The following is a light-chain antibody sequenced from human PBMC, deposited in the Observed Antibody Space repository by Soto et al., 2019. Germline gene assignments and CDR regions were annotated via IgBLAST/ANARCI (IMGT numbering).Light chain of an antibody. J-gene: IGKJ4*01. CDR3: QQFDSSVT. CDR1: QSVSRSY. CDR2: GAS. Sequence: EVVLTQSPGTLSLPPGERATLSCRASQSVSRSYLAWYQQKPGQAPRLLISGASSRATGIPDRFSGSGSGTDFTLIISRLEPEDFAVYYCQQFDSSVTFGGGTKVEIK. V-gene: IGKV3-20*01.